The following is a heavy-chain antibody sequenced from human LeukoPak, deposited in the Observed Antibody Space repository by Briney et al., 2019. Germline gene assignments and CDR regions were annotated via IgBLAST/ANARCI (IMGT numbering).Heavy chain of an antibody. CDR2: ISSSGSTI. V-gene: IGHV3-48*03. CDR3: AKGGLRYFDWLLYADY. Sequence: PGGSLRLSCAASGFTFSSYEMNWVRQAPGKGLEWVSYISSSGSTIYYADSVKGRFTISRDNAKNSLYLQMNSLRAEDTAVYYCAKGGLRYFDWLLYADYWGQGTLVTVSS. CDR1: GFTFSSYE. D-gene: IGHD3-9*01. J-gene: IGHJ4*02.